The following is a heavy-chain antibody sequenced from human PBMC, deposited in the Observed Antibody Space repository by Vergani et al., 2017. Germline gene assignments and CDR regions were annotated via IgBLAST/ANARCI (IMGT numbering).Heavy chain of an antibody. CDR2: IHPADSDT. V-gene: IGHV5-51*01. CDR3: ARLYGRDSSGSKCFDY. Sequence: EVQLVQSGAEVKKPGESLKISCLISGYSFTNYWIGWVRQMPGKGLEWMGIIHPADSDTRYSPSFQGQVTISVDKSLSTAYLQRSGLRASDSAMYYCARLYGRDSSGSKCFDYWGQGTLVTVSS. D-gene: IGHD3-22*01. CDR1: GYSFTNYW. J-gene: IGHJ4*02.